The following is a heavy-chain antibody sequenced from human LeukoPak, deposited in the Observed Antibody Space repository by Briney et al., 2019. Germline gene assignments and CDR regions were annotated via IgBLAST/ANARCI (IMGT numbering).Heavy chain of an antibody. V-gene: IGHV3-23*01. CDR1: GFTFSSSA. J-gene: IGHJ4*02. CDR3: AKDRPIFKD. Sequence: GGSLRLSCAASGFTFSSSAMSWVRQAPGRGLEWVSTISGSGGATSYAASVKGPFTISTDNSKNTLSLQMNSLRAEDTAVYYCAKDRPIFKDWGQGTQVTVSS. CDR2: ISGSGGAT.